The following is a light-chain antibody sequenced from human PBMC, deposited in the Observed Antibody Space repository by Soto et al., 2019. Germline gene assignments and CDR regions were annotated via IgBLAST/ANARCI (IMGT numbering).Light chain of an antibody. CDR1: QTVRNNY. J-gene: IGKJ4*01. Sequence: EFVLTQSPGTLSLSPGERATLSCRASQTVRNNYVAWYQQKPGQAPRLLIYDASSRDTGIPDRFSGGGSGTDFTLTISGLEPEDFAVYYCQQFSSYPLTFGGGTKVEIK. CDR3: QQFSSYPLT. CDR2: DAS. V-gene: IGKV3-20*01.